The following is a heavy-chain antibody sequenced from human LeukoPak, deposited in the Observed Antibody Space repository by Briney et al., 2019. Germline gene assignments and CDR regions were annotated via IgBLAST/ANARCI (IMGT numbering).Heavy chain of an antibody. CDR2: IKPDSGDT. CDR3: ATGGSTTHYYYGMDV. V-gene: IGHV1-18*04. J-gene: IGHJ6*02. D-gene: IGHD1-26*01. Sequence: ASVKVSCKASGYTFSGYYIHWVRQAPGQGLEWMGVIKPDSGDTNYAQKLQGRVTMTTDTSTSTAYMELRSLRSDDTAVYYCATGGSTTHYYYGMDVWGQGTTVTVSS. CDR1: GYTFSGYY.